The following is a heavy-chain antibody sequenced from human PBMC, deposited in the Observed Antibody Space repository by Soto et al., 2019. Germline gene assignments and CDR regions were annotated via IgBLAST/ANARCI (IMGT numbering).Heavy chain of an antibody. D-gene: IGHD1-26*01. J-gene: IGHJ4*02. Sequence: GGSLRLSCAASGFTFSSYAMHWVRQAPGKGLVWLSRIDGAAATTNYADSVKGRFTISRDNAKNIVFLHVNGLTDEDTAVYYCARGGAMGVDYWGQGTLVTVSS. CDR2: IDGAAATT. CDR3: ARGGAMGVDY. CDR1: GFTFSSYA. V-gene: IGHV3-74*01.